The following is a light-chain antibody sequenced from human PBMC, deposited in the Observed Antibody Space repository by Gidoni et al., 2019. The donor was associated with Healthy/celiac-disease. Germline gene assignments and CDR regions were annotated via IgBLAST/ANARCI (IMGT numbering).Light chain of an antibody. J-gene: IGKJ4*01. CDR1: QSVSSN. CDR2: GAS. Sequence: LVMTQSPATLSVSPGERATLSCRASQSVSSNLAWYQQKPGQAPRLLIYGASTRATGSPARFSGSGSGTEFTLTISSRQSEDFAVYYCQQYNNWPPLTFGGGTKVEIK. CDR3: QQYNNWPPLT. V-gene: IGKV3-15*01.